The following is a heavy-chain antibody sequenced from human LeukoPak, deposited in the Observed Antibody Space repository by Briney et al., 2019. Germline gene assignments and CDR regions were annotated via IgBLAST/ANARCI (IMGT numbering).Heavy chain of an antibody. CDR2: INGDGSSA. D-gene: IGHD1-26*01. J-gene: IGHJ4*02. V-gene: IGHV3-74*01. CDR3: ARDHALRVGGMDV. Sequence: GGSLRLSCAASGFTFSSYWMHWVRQAPGKGLVWVSRINGDGSSASYADSVKGRFTISRDNAKSTVYLQTNTLTAEDTAVNYCARDHALRVGGMDVWGQGALVTVSS. CDR1: GFTFSSYW.